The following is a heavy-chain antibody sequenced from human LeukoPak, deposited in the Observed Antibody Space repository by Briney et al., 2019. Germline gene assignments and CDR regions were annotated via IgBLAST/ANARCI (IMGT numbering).Heavy chain of an antibody. J-gene: IGHJ4*02. Sequence: PSETLSLTCAVYGGSFSGYYWSWIRQPPGKGLEWIGEINHSGSTNYNPSLKSRVTISVDTSKNQFSLKLSSVTAADTAVYYCARDPSCGGDCYSGDYWGQGTLVTVSS. V-gene: IGHV4-34*01. CDR1: GGSFSGYY. CDR2: INHSGST. CDR3: ARDPSCGGDCYSGDY. D-gene: IGHD2-21*02.